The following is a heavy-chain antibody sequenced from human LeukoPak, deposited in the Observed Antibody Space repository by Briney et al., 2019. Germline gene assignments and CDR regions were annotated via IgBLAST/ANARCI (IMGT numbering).Heavy chain of an antibody. CDR1: GGSISSGSYY. Sequence: SQTLSLTCTVSGGSISSGSYYWSWIRQPAGKGLEWIVRIYTSGSTNYNPSLKSRVTISVDTTKIQFSLKLSSVTAADTAVYYCARDTAWRAFYVWGQGTMVTVSS. CDR3: ARDTAWRAFYV. D-gene: IGHD5-18*01. CDR2: IYTSGST. V-gene: IGHV4-61*02. J-gene: IGHJ3*01.